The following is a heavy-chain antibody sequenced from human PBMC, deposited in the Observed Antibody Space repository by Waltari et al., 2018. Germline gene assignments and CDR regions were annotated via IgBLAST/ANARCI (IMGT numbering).Heavy chain of an antibody. Sequence: EVQLVESGGGLVQPGGSLRLSCAASGFTFSSYWMHWVRHAPGKGLVWVSRISSDGSRTSYADSVKGRFTISRDNAKNTLYLQMNSLRAEDTALYYCARESTTMVRGVGYYYYGKDVWGQGTTVTVSS. D-gene: IGHD3-10*01. J-gene: IGHJ6*02. CDR1: GFTFSSYW. CDR2: ISSDGSRT. V-gene: IGHV3-74*01. CDR3: ARESTTMVRGVGYYYYGKDV.